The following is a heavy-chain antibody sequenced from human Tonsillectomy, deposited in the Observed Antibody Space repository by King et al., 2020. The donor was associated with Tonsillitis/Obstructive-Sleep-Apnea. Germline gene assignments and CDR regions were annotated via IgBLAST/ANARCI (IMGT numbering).Heavy chain of an antibody. V-gene: IGHV3-21*01. J-gene: IGHJ6*03. Sequence: EVQLVESGGGLVKPGGSLRLSCAASGFTFSSYSMNWVRQAPGKGLEWVSSISSSSSYIYYADSVKGRFTISRDNAKNSLYLQMNRRRAEETAVYYCARDGERDYGSGSYYIIYYYYYMDVWGKGTTVTVSS. CDR2: ISSSSSYI. D-gene: IGHD3-10*01. CDR1: GFTFSSYS. CDR3: ARDGERDYGSGSYYIIYYYYYMDV.